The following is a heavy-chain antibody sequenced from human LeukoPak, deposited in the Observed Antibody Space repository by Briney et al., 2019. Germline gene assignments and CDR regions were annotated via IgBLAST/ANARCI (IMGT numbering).Heavy chain of an antibody. CDR1: GGTFSSYA. J-gene: IGHJ6*03. D-gene: IGHD2-2*01. V-gene: IGHV1-69*13. CDR3: ARSIPTERYCSSTSCYAQDHYYYYYYMDV. CDR2: IIPIFGTA. Sequence: ASVKVSCKASGGTFSSYAISWVRQAPGQGLEWMGGIIPIFGTANYAQKFQGRVTITADESTSTAYMELSSLRSEDTAVYYCARSIPTERYCSSTSCYAQDHYYYYYYMDVWGKGTTVTVSS.